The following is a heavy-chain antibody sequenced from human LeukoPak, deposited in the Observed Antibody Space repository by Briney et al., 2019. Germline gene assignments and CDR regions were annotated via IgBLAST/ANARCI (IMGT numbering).Heavy chain of an antibody. Sequence: GRSLRLSCAASGFTFSSYGMHWVRQAPGKGLEWVAVISYDGSNKYCADSVKGRFTISRDNSKNTLYLQMNSLRAEDTAVSYCATSTVAVAGVRYYYYGMDVWGKGTTVTVSS. J-gene: IGHJ6*04. CDR1: GFTFSSYG. D-gene: IGHD6-19*01. CDR2: ISYDGSNK. V-gene: IGHV3-30*04. CDR3: ATSTVAVAGVRYYYYGMDV.